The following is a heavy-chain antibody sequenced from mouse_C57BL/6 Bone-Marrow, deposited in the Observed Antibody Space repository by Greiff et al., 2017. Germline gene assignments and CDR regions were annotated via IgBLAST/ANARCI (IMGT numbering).Heavy chain of an antibody. CDR2: ISSGSSTI. V-gene: IGHV5-17*01. CDR3: ARGGTVVATGAMDY. CDR1: GFTFSDYG. J-gene: IGHJ4*01. D-gene: IGHD1-1*01. Sequence: EVQRVESGGGLVKPGGSLKLSCAASGFTFSDYGMHWVRQAPEKGLEWVAYISSGSSTIYYADTVKGRFTISRDNAKNTLFLQMTRLRSEDTAMYYCARGGTVVATGAMDYWGQGTSVTVSS.